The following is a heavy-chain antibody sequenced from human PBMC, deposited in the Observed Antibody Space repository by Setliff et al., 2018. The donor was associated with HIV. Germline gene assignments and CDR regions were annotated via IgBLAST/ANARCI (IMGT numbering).Heavy chain of an antibody. V-gene: IGHV3-48*01. CDR1: GFTFSYYS. J-gene: IGHJ4*02. Sequence: GGSLRLSCAASGFTFSYYSMHWVRQAPGKGLEWISFMSSYRTSMTHYADSVKGRFTISRDNSKNTLYLQMNSLRAEDTAVYYCAKDANPRGYSFPDDYWGQGTLVTVSS. CDR3: AKDANPRGYSFPDDY. CDR2: MSSYRTSMT. D-gene: IGHD5-18*01.